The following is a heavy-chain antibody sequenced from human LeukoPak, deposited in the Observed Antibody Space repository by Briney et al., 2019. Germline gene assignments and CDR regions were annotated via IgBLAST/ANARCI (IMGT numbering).Heavy chain of an antibody. CDR1: GFTFSHFS. D-gene: IGHD5-12*01. Sequence: GGSLRLSCAASGFTFSHFSMNWVRLAPGKGLEWLSYISSRSSPIYYADSVKGRFTISRDNAKNSLYLQMNSLRAEDTAVYYCARDYLNSGYDGPAGMDVWGQGTTVTVSS. V-gene: IGHV3-48*04. J-gene: IGHJ6*02. CDR2: ISSRSSPI. CDR3: ARDYLNSGYDGPAGMDV.